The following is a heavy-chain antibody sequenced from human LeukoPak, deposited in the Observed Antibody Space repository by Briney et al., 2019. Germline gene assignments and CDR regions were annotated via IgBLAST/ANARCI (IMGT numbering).Heavy chain of an antibody. CDR2: IYHSGST. J-gene: IGHJ6*03. Sequence: SETLSLTCAVSGGSISSSNWWSWVRQPPGKGLEWIGEIYHSGSTNYNPSLKSRVTISVDKSKNQFSLKLSSVTAADTAVYYCASGSFDGSGSYYTYYYYYMDVWGKGTTVTVSS. CDR1: GGSISSSNW. CDR3: ASGSFDGSGSYYTYYYYYMDV. D-gene: IGHD3-10*01. V-gene: IGHV4-4*02.